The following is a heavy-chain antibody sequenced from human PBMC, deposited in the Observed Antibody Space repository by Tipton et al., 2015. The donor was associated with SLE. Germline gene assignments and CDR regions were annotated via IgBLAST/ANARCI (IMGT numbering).Heavy chain of an antibody. J-gene: IGHJ4*02. Sequence: LSLTCAVYGGSFSGYYWSWIRQPPGKGLEWIGEINHSGSTNYNPSLKSRVTISVDTSKNQFSLKLSSVTAADTAVYYCARRGKLPFDYWGQGTLVTVSS. D-gene: IGHD6-6*01. CDR2: INHSGST. CDR3: ARRGKLPFDY. V-gene: IGHV4-34*01. CDR1: GGSFSGYY.